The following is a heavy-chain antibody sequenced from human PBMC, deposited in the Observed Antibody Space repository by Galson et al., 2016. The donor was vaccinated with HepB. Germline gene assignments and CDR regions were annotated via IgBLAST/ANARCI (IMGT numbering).Heavy chain of an antibody. J-gene: IGHJ5*02. D-gene: IGHD6-13*01. V-gene: IGHV5-51*01. CDR3: ARRLSSGWSTLVNP. Sequence: QSGAEVKKPGESLKISCKASGYNFADCWIAWVRQVPGKGLEFMGIIWPGDSDARYSPSFDGQVIMSVDKSITTAYLQWNSLKASDTAIYYCARRLSSGWSTLVNPWGQGTLVTVSS. CDR2: IWPGDSDA. CDR1: GYNFADCW.